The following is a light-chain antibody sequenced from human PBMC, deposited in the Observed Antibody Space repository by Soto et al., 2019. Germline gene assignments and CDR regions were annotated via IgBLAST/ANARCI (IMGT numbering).Light chain of an antibody. V-gene: IGKV3D-15*01. Sequence: EIVMTQSPATLSVSPGERATLSCRASQSVSSNLAWYQQKPGQAPRLLIYDASNRATGIPARFSGSGSGTDFTLTISSLQPEDFATYFCKQSSAFPLTFGGGTKVDIK. CDR1: QSVSSN. J-gene: IGKJ4*01. CDR3: KQSSAFPLT. CDR2: DAS.